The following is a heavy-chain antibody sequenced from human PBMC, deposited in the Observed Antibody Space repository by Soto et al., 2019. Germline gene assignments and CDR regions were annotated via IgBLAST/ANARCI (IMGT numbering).Heavy chain of an antibody. CDR1: GYTFTSYG. Sequence: ASVKVSCKASGYTFTSYGISWVRQAPGQGLEWMGWINACNGNTNYAQKFQGRVTMIRDTSTSTAYMELSSLKSDDTAMYYCARETFSCFDPWGQGTLVTVSS. CDR3: ARETFSCFDP. J-gene: IGHJ5*02. V-gene: IGHV1-18*01. CDR2: INACNGNT.